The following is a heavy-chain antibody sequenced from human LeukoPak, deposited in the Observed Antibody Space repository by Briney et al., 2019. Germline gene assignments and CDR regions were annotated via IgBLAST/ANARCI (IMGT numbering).Heavy chain of an antibody. CDR1: RFTFSSYA. D-gene: IGHD3-10*01. CDR3: ARGTSGHHDY. V-gene: IGHV3-33*01. J-gene: IGHJ4*02. Sequence: GGSLRLSCAASRFTFSSYAMHWVRQAPGKGLEWVAVIWSDGNNKYYADSVKGRFTISRDNSKNTLYLQMNSLIAEDTAVYFCARGTSGHHDYWGQGTLVTGSS. CDR2: IWSDGNNK.